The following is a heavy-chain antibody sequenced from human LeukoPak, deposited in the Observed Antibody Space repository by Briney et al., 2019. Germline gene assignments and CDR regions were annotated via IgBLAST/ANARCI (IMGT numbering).Heavy chain of an antibody. CDR3: AKSPEWELRSDWYFDL. Sequence: GRSLRLSCAASGFTFEDYAMHWVRQAPGKGLEWVSGISWNSGSIGYADSVKGRFTISRDNAKNSLYLQMNSLRAEDMALYYCAKSPEWELRSDWYFDLWGRGTLVTVSS. J-gene: IGHJ2*01. V-gene: IGHV3-9*03. D-gene: IGHD1-26*01. CDR2: ISWNSGSI. CDR1: GFTFEDYA.